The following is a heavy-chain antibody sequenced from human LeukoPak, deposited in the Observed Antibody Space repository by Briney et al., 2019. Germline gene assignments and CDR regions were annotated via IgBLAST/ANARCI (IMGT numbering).Heavy chain of an antibody. CDR3: ARRRIVATIDY. J-gene: IGHJ4*02. V-gene: IGHV4-39*01. CDR2: IYYSGST. Sequence: SETLSLTCAVSGGSISSSNYYWGWIRQPPGRGLEWIGSIYYSGSTYYNPSLKSRVTISVDTSKNQFSLKLSSVTAADTAVYYCARRRIVATIDYWGQGTLVTVSS. CDR1: GGSISSSNYY. D-gene: IGHD5-12*01.